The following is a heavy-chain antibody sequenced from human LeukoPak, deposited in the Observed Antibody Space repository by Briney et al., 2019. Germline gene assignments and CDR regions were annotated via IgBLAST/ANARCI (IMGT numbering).Heavy chain of an antibody. Sequence: ASVKVSCKASGYTFTGYYMHWVRQAPGQGLEWMGWINPNSGGTNYAQKFQGRVTMTRDTSISTAYMELSRLRSDDTAVYYCARDRDLLWFGELLAPFDYRGQGTLVTVSS. CDR2: INPNSGGT. CDR3: ARDRDLLWFGELLAPFDY. V-gene: IGHV1-2*02. CDR1: GYTFTGYY. J-gene: IGHJ4*02. D-gene: IGHD3-10*01.